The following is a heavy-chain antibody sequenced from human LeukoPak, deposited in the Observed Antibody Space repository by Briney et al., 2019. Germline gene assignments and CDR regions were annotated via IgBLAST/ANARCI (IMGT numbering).Heavy chain of an antibody. CDR1: GYTFTTYG. CDR2: INPNSGGT. CDR3: ARGYCGGGTCYLVENWLDP. V-gene: IGHV1-2*06. Sequence: ASVKVSCKASGYTFTTYGITWVRQAPGQGLEWMGRINPNSGGTDYAQNFQGRVTMTRDTSISTAYMELSRLRSDDTAVYYCARGYCGGGTCYLVENWLDPWGQGTLVTVPS. J-gene: IGHJ5*02. D-gene: IGHD2-15*01.